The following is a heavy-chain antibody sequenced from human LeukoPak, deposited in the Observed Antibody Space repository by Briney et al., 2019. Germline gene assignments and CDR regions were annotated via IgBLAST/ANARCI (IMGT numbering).Heavy chain of an antibody. Sequence: SVKVSCKASGYTFTSYGISWVRQAPGQGLEWMGWISAYNGNTNYAQKLQGRVTMTTDTSTSTAYMELRSLRSDDTAVYYWAISYYDILTGYTDYWGQGTLVTVSS. CDR3: AISYYDILTGYTDY. D-gene: IGHD3-9*01. CDR1: GYTFTSYG. CDR2: ISAYNGNT. V-gene: IGHV1-18*01. J-gene: IGHJ4*02.